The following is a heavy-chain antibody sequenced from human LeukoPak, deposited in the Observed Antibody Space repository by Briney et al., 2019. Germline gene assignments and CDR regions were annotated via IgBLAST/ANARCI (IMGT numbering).Heavy chain of an antibody. CDR3: ARAEYYYDSSGYFAPFDP. CDR2: ISSSSSYI. CDR1: GFTFSSYS. D-gene: IGHD3-22*01. Sequence: GGSLRLSCAASGFTFSSYSMNWVRQAPGKGLEWVSSISSSSSYIYYADSVKGRFTISRDNAKNSLYLQMNSLRAEDTAVYYCARAEYYYDSSGYFAPFDPWGQGTLVTVSS. V-gene: IGHV3-21*01. J-gene: IGHJ5*02.